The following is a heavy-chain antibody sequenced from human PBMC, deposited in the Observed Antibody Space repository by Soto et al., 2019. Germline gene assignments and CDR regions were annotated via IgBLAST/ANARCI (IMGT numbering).Heavy chain of an antibody. D-gene: IGHD3-10*01. V-gene: IGHV3-30*18. Sequence: GGSLRLSCAASGFTFSSYGMHWVRQAPGKGLEWVAVISYDGSNKYYADSVKGRFTISRDNSKNTLYLQMNSLRAEDTAVYYCAKDFLWFGIYYYYMDVWGKGTTVTVSS. CDR1: GFTFSSYG. CDR2: ISYDGSNK. CDR3: AKDFLWFGIYYYYMDV. J-gene: IGHJ6*03.